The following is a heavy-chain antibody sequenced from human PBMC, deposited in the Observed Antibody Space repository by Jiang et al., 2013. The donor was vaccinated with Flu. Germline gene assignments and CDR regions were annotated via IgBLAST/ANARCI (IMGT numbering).Heavy chain of an antibody. Sequence: GSGLVKPSETLSLTCSVSGGSISPHYWGWVRQAPGKGLEWIGHIYHSGSTNYNPSLKSRVTISVDTAKNQFSLKLRSVTAADTAVYYCARDMGIALEGYYYGMDVWGQGTTVTVSS. D-gene: IGHD6-13*01. V-gene: IGHV4-59*11. CDR1: GGSISPHY. CDR3: ARDMGIALEGYYYGMDV. J-gene: IGHJ6*02. CDR2: IYHSGST.